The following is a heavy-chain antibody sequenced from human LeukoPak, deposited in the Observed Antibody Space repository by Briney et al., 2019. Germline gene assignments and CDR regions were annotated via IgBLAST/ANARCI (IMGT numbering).Heavy chain of an antibody. D-gene: IGHD1-1*01. J-gene: IGHJ5*02. V-gene: IGHV4-31*03. CDR1: GGSISSGGYY. CDR3: ARVVHFVFDP. CDR2: IYYSGST. Sequence: PSETLSLTCTVSGGSISSGGYYSSWIRQHPGKGLEWIGYIYYSGSTYYNPSLKSRVTISVDTSKNQFSLKLSSVTAADTAVYYCARVVHFVFDPWGQGTVVTVSS.